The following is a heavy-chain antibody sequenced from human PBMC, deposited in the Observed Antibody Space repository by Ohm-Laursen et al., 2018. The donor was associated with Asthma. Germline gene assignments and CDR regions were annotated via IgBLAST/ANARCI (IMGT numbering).Heavy chain of an antibody. CDR2: ASYDGGNK. J-gene: IGHJ4*02. CDR1: GFTFSSYA. D-gene: IGHD1-26*01. CDR3: AKATVQFSGSYFFDY. V-gene: IGHV3-30*18. Sequence: SLRLSCSASGFTFSSYAMHWVRQAPGKGLEWLAFASYDGGNKDYADSVKGRFTISRDNSDNALYLQMNSLGADDSAVYFCAKATVQFSGSYFFDYWGQGSLVTVSS.